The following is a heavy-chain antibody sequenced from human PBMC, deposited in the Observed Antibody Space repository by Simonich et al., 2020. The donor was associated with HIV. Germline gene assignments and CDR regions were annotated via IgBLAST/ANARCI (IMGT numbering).Heavy chain of an antibody. CDR1: GFTFSSYS. V-gene: IGHV3-21*06. D-gene: IGHD3-22*01. Sequence: VQLVESGGGVVQPGGSLRLSCAASGFTFSSYSMNWVRQAPGKGLEWVSSISSSSTYIYYADSVKGRFTISRDNAKNFLYLQMNSLRDEDTAVYFCARNFYDSSAYYPLLCDYWGQGTLVTVSS. J-gene: IGHJ4*02. CDR2: ISSSSTYI. CDR3: ARNFYDSSAYYPLLCDY.